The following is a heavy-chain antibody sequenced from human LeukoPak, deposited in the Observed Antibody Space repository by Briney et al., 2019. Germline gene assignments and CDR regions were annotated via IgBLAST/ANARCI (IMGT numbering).Heavy chain of an antibody. CDR3: AKEVVPCRSCQRNWFDP. CDR1: GFTFSGYG. CDR2: ISGNSGST. J-gene: IGHJ5*02. Sequence: GGSLRLSCAASGFTFSGYGMSWVRQAPGKGLESVSSISGNSGSTYYADSVKGRFTISRDNSKNTLYLQMNSLRAEDTAVYYCAKEVVPCRSCQRNWFDPWGQGTLVTVSS. D-gene: IGHD2-15*01. V-gene: IGHV3-23*01.